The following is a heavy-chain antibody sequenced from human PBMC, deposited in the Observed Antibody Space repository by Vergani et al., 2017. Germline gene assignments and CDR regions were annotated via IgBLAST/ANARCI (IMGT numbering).Heavy chain of an antibody. CDR2: IDPSDSYT. V-gene: IGHV5-10-1*03. Sequence: EVQLVQSGAEVKKPGESLRISCKGSGYSFTSYWISWVRQMPGKGLEWMGRIDPSDSYTNYSPSFQGHVTISADKSISTAYLQWSSLKASDTAMYYCASSDQLLFGGTKSWPFDPWGQGTLVTVSS. J-gene: IGHJ5*02. CDR3: ASSDQLLFGGTKSWPFDP. D-gene: IGHD2-2*01. CDR1: GYSFTSYW.